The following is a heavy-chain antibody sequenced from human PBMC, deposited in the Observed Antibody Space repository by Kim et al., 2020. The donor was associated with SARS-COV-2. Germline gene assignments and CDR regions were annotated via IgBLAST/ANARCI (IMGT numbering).Heavy chain of an antibody. V-gene: IGHV1-24*01. Sequence: ASVKVSCKVSGYTLTELSMHWVRQAPGKGLEWMGGFDPEDGETIYAQKFQGRVTMTEDTSTDTAYMELSSLRSEDTAVYYCATDTVGADAFDIWGQGTMVTVSS. CDR2: FDPEDGET. D-gene: IGHD1-26*01. J-gene: IGHJ3*02. CDR3: ATDTVGADAFDI. CDR1: GYTLTELS.